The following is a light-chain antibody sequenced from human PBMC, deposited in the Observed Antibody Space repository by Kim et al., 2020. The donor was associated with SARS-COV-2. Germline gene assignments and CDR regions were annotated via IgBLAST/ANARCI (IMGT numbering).Light chain of an antibody. CDR1: QSLLYTSINKNL. Sequence: DFVMTQSPDSLAVSLGERATINCKSSQSLLYTSINKNLLAWYQQKPGQPPKLLIYWASTRESGVPDRFSGSGSGTDFTLTISSLQAEDVAVYYCQQYYITPLTFGGGTKVDIK. V-gene: IGKV4-1*01. J-gene: IGKJ4*01. CDR2: WAS. CDR3: QQYYITPLT.